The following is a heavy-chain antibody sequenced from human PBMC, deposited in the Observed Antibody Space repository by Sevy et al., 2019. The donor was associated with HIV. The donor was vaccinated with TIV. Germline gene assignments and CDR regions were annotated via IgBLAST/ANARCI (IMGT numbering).Heavy chain of an antibody. CDR2: INPNSGGT. J-gene: IGHJ4*02. D-gene: IGHD6-19*01. CDR3: ATSLSYSSGWKELDY. CDR1: GYTFTGYY. Sequence: ASVKVSCKASGYTFTGYYMHWVRQAPGQGLEWMGWINPNSGGTNYAQKFQGRVTMTRDTSISTAYMELSRLRSDDTAVYYCATSLSYSSGWKELDYWGQGTLVTVSS. V-gene: IGHV1-2*02.